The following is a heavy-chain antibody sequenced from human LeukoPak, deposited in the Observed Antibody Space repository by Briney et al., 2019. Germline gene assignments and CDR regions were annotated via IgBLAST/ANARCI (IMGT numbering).Heavy chain of an antibody. J-gene: IGHJ5*02. D-gene: IGHD6-13*01. Sequence: ASVKVSRKASGYTFTGYYMHWVRQAPGQGLEWMGRINPNSGGTNYAQKFQGRVTMTRDTSISTAYMELSRLRSDDTAVYYCARDREQQLGNWFDPWGQGTLVTVSS. CDR3: ARDREQQLGNWFDP. CDR2: INPNSGGT. V-gene: IGHV1-2*06. CDR1: GYTFTGYY.